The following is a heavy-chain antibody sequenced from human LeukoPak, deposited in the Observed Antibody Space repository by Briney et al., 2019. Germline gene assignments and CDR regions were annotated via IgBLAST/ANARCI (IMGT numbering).Heavy chain of an antibody. CDR1: GYTLTELS. V-gene: IGHV1-24*01. CDR2: FDPEDGET. J-gene: IGHJ6*04. D-gene: IGHD3-16*01. CDR3: ATPLNWARSGMDV. Sequence: ASVKVSCKVSGYTLTELSMHWVRRAPGKGLEWMGGFDPEDGETIYAQKFQGRVTMTEDTPTDTAYMELSSLRSEDTAVYYCATPLNWARSGMDVWGKGTTVTVSS.